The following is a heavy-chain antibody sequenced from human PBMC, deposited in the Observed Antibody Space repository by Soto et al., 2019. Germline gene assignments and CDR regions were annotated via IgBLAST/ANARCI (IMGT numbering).Heavy chain of an antibody. J-gene: IGHJ6*02. CDR3: AKTTYYDFWSGYFGAPNYYGMDV. V-gene: IGHV1-69*06. Sequence: SVKVSCKASGGTFSSYAISWVRQAPGQGLEWMGGIIPIFGTANYAQKFQGRVTITADKSTSTAYMELSSLRSEDTAVYYCAKTTYYDFWSGYFGAPNYYGMDVWGQGTTVTAP. CDR1: GGTFSSYA. CDR2: IIPIFGTA. D-gene: IGHD3-3*01.